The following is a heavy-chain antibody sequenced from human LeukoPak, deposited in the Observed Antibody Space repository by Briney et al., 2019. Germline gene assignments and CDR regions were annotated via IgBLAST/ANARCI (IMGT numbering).Heavy chain of an antibody. CDR1: GGSFSGYY. CDR3: ARGGRCSSTSCYYPRFDY. V-gene: IGHV4-34*01. D-gene: IGHD2-2*01. Sequence: SETLSLTCAVYGGSFSGYYWSWIRQPPGKGLDWIGEINHSGSTNYNPSLKSRVTISVDTSKNQFSLKLSSVTAADTAVYYCARGGRCSSTSCYYPRFDYWGQGTLVAVSS. CDR2: INHSGST. J-gene: IGHJ4*02.